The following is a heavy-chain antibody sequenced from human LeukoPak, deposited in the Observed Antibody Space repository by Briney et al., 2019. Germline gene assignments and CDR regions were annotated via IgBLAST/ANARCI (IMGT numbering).Heavy chain of an antibody. CDR2: IYHSGST. CDR1: GGSISSGGYY. V-gene: IGHV4-30-2*01. J-gene: IGHJ4*02. CDR3: ASYPYDFWSGGLEY. Sequence: SETLALTCTVSGGSISSGGYYWSWIRQPPGKGLEWIGYIYHSGSTYYNPSLKSRVTISVDGSKNQFSLKLSSVTAADTAVYYCASYPYDFWSGGLEYWGQGTLVTVSS. D-gene: IGHD3-3*01.